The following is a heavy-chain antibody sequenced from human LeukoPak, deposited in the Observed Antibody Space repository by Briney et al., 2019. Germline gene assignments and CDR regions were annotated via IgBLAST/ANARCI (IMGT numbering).Heavy chain of an antibody. J-gene: IGHJ3*01. D-gene: IGHD3-10*01. CDR2: IKSKTDGGTT. CDR1: GFSFSNAW. CDR3: TTQGGVRGVIL. V-gene: IGHV3-15*01. Sequence: GGSLRLSCAASGFSFSNAWMSWVRQAPGEGLEWVGRIKSKTDGGTTDYAAPVKGRFTISRDDSKNTLYLQMNSLKTEDTAVYYRTTQGGVRGVILWGQGTMVTVSS.